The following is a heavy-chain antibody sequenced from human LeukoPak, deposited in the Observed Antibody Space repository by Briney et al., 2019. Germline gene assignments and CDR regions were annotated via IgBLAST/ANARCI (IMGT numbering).Heavy chain of an antibody. D-gene: IGHD2-2*01. CDR3: ASYIVPAANALADWFDP. Sequence: SVKVSCKASGYTFTSYGISWVRQAPGQGLEWMGGIIPIFGTANYAQKFQGRVTITADESTSTAYMELSSLRSEDTAVYYCASYIVPAANALADWFDPWGQGTLVTVSS. CDR2: IIPIFGTA. CDR1: GYTFTSYG. J-gene: IGHJ5*02. V-gene: IGHV1-69*13.